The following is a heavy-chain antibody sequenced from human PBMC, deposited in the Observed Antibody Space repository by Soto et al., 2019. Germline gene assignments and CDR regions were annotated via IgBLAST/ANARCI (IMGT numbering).Heavy chain of an antibody. D-gene: IGHD3-9*01. CDR3: AKDEGAEDDIVTGYPLFDY. Sequence: QVQLVESGGGVVQPGRSLRLSCAASGFNFRSYGMHLVRQSPGKGLEWVAVISYDGSAKWYVDSVKGRFTISRDTSKNILYLQMNSLRDEDTAVYYCAKDEGAEDDIVTGYPLFDYRGQGILVTVSS. V-gene: IGHV3-30*18. CDR1: GFNFRSYG. CDR2: ISYDGSAK. J-gene: IGHJ4*02.